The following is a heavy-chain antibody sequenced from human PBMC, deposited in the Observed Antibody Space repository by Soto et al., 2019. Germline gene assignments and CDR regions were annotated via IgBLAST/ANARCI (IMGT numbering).Heavy chain of an antibody. Sequence: SVKVSCKASGGTFSSYAISWVRQAPGQGLEWMGGIIPIFGTANYAQKFQGRVTITADKSTSTAYMELSSLRSEDTAVYYCASRKYSSSWTRDYYYGMDAWGQGTTVTVSS. CDR2: IIPIFGTA. CDR3: ASRKYSSSWTRDYYYGMDA. D-gene: IGHD6-13*01. J-gene: IGHJ6*02. CDR1: GGTFSSYA. V-gene: IGHV1-69*06.